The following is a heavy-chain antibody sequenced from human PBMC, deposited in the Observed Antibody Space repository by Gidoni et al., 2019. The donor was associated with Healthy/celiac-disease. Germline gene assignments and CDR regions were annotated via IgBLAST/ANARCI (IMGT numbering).Heavy chain of an antibody. CDR3: ARDSISWPLTLDV. CDR2: ISSSGSTI. J-gene: IGHJ6*02. Sequence: QVKLVESGGGLVKPGGSMRLSCADSGFTFSDYYMSWIRQAPGQGLEWVSYISSSGSTIYYADSVEGRFTISRDNAKNSLYLQMNSLRAEDTAVYYCARDSISWPLTLDVWGQGTTVTVSS. D-gene: IGHD6-13*01. CDR1: GFTFSDYY. V-gene: IGHV3-11*01.